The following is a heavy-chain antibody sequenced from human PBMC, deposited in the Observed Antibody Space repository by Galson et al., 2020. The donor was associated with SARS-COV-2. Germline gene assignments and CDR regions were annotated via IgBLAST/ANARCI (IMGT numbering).Heavy chain of an antibody. J-gene: IGHJ4*02. Sequence: GGSLRLSCTASGYTFGDYGVNWVRQAPGKGLEWVGFIRSKVFGETTQYAASVKGRFTISRDDSNSIAYLQMNSLKTEDTAIYYCTRALLLDSWGQGTLVTVSS. CDR2: IRSKVFGETT. D-gene: IGHD2-21*02. V-gene: IGHV3-49*04. CDR3: TRALLLDS. CDR1: GYTFGDYG.